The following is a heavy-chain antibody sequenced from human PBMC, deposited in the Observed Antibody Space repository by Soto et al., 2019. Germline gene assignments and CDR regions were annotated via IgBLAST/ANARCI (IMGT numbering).Heavy chain of an antibody. Sequence: TSETLSLTCTVSGGSISSYYWSWIRQPPGKGLEWIGYIYYSGSTNYNPSLKSRVTISVDTSKNQFSLKLSSVTAADTAVYYCARQDSSGLRDFDYWGQGTLVTVSS. CDR2: IYYSGST. CDR3: ARQDSSGLRDFDY. D-gene: IGHD3-22*01. CDR1: GGSISSYY. V-gene: IGHV4-59*08. J-gene: IGHJ4*02.